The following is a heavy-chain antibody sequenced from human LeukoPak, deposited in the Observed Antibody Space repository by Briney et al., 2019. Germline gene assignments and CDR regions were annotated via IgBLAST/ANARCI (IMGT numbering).Heavy chain of an antibody. CDR1: GYTFTGYD. CDR2: MNPNSGNT. CDR3: ARVNDDDDAFDI. J-gene: IGHJ3*02. D-gene: IGHD1-1*01. Sequence: ASVKVSCKASGYTFTGYDTNWVRQATGQGLEWMGWMNPNSGNTGYAQKFQGRVTITRNTSISTAYMELSSLRSEDTAVYYCARVNDDDDAFDIWGQGTMVTVSS. V-gene: IGHV1-8*03.